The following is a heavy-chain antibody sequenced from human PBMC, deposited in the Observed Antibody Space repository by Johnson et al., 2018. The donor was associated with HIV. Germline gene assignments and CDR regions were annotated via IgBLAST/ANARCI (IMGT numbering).Heavy chain of an antibody. Sequence: VQLVESGGGLVQPGRSLRLSCAASGFTFDDYDMTWVRQAPGKGLAGVSGINWNGGRTGYADSVKGRFTISIENVNRSVYLKMNSLRAEDTALYYCARQHSYDSSGQGGGLDIWGRGTIVTVSS. J-gene: IGHJ3*02. D-gene: IGHD3-22*01. CDR2: INWNGGRT. V-gene: IGHV3-20*04. CDR3: ARQHSYDSSGQGGGLDI. CDR1: GFTFDDYD.